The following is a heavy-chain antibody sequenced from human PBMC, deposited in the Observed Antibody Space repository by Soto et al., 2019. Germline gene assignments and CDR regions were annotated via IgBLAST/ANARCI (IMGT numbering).Heavy chain of an antibody. CDR2: IWYDGSNK. Sequence: GGSLRLSCAASGFTFGSYGMHWVRQAPGKGLEWVAVIWYDGSNKYYADSVKGRFTISRDNSKNTLYLQMNSLRAEDTAVYYCARDCSSTSCYYYFDYWGQGTLVTVSS. V-gene: IGHV3-33*01. J-gene: IGHJ4*02. D-gene: IGHD2-2*01. CDR3: ARDCSSTSCYYYFDY. CDR1: GFTFGSYG.